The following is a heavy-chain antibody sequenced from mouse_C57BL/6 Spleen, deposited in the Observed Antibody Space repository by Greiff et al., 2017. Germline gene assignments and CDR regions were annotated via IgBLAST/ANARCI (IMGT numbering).Heavy chain of an antibody. D-gene: IGHD2-1*01. J-gene: IGHJ4*01. Sequence: QVQLKQSGAELMKPGASVKLSCKATGYTFTGYWIEWVKQRPGHGLEWIGEILPGSGSTYYNEKFKGKATFTADTSSNTAYMQLSSLTTEDSAIYYCARDLPRAMDYWGQGTSVTVSS. V-gene: IGHV1-9*01. CDR2: ILPGSGST. CDR1: GYTFTGYW. CDR3: ARDLPRAMDY.